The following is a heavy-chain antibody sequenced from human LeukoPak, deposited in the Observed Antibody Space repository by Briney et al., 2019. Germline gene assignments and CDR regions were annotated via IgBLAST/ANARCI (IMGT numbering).Heavy chain of an antibody. CDR2: INHSGST. D-gene: IGHD3-22*01. Sequence: KFSETLSLTCAVYGGSFSGYYWSWIRQPPGKGLEWIGEINHSGSTNYNPSLKSRVTISVDTSKNQFSLKLSSVTAADTAVYYCASYYYDSPALLWAFDIWGQGTMVTVSS. CDR3: ASYYYDSPALLWAFDI. V-gene: IGHV4-34*01. J-gene: IGHJ3*02. CDR1: GGSFSGYY.